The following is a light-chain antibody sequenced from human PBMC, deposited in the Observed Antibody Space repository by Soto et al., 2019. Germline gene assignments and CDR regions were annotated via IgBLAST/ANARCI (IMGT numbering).Light chain of an antibody. J-gene: IGKJ2*01. V-gene: IGKV3-20*01. Sequence: EIVLTQSPGTLSLSPGERATLSCRASQTLGTKYLAWYQQKPGQAPSLLIYDTSNRATGVPDRFSCSGSGTDFTLTISRSEPEDSAVYYCHLYGTSPPNTFGQGTNVDIK. CDR1: QTLGTKY. CDR2: DTS. CDR3: HLYGTSPPNT.